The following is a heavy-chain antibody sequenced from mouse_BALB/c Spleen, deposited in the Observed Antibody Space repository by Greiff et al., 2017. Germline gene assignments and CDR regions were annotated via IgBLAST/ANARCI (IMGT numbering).Heavy chain of an antibody. CDR3: ARLGASYAMDY. Sequence: EVKLVESGGGLVKPGGSLKLSCAASGFTFSSYAMSWVRQTPEKRLEWVATISSGGSYTYYPDSVKGRFTISRDNAKNTLYLQMSSLRSEDTAMYYCARLGASYAMDYWGQGTSVTVSS. CDR2: ISSGGSYT. CDR1: GFTFSSYA. J-gene: IGHJ4*01. D-gene: IGHD3-1*01. V-gene: IGHV5-9-3*01.